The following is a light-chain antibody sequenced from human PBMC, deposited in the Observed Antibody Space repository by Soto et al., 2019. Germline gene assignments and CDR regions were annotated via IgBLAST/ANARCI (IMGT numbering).Light chain of an antibody. J-gene: IGLJ2*01. CDR3: CSYAGSTTYVV. V-gene: IGLV2-23*02. CDR2: EVS. Sequence: QSALTQPASVSGSPGQSITISCTGTSSDVGRYNLVSWYQQHPGKAHKLIIYEVSKWPSGVSNRFSGSKSGNTAALTISGLQAEDEADYYCCSYAGSTTYVVFGGGTQLTVL. CDR1: SSDVGRYNL.